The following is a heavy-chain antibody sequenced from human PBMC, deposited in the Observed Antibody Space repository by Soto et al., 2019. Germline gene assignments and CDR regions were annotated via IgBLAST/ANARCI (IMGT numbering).Heavy chain of an antibody. CDR2: MYYCGDT. V-gene: IGHV4-39*01. CDR1: GGSIGSSTYY. Sequence: PETLSLTCTVSGGSIGSSTYYWGWVRQPPGKGLEWIVSMYYCGDTYYNPSLKSRVTISVDTSKNQFSLNLNSVTAADTAVYYCARLGASFGDTSFDYWGQGTLVTVS. D-gene: IGHD3-10*01. J-gene: IGHJ4*02. CDR3: ARLGASFGDTSFDY.